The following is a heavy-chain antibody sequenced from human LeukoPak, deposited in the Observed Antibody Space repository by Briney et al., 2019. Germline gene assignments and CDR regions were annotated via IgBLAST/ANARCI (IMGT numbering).Heavy chain of an antibody. Sequence: SETLSLTCAVYGGSFSGYYWSWIRQPPGKGLEWIGEINHSGSTNYNPSLKSRVTISVDTSKNQFSLKLSFVTAADTAVYYCARGRPIAVAGIRFDYWGQGTLVTVSS. CDR3: ARGRPIAVAGIRFDY. CDR2: INHSGST. D-gene: IGHD6-19*01. V-gene: IGHV4-34*01. CDR1: GGSFSGYY. J-gene: IGHJ4*02.